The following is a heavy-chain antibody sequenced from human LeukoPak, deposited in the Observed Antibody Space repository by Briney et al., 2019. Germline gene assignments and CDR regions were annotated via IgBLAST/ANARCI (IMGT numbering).Heavy chain of an antibody. CDR2: ISATGGSI. Sequence: GGSLRLSCAASGFTFSSYAMSWVRQAPGKGLEWVSTISATGGSIYYADSVRGRLTISRDNSKNTVYLQMNSLRAEDTAVHYCARDWTYCTNGVCYTRHSKMDVWGKGTTVTVSS. CDR3: ARDWTYCTNGVCYTRHSKMDV. CDR1: GFTFSSYA. J-gene: IGHJ6*04. D-gene: IGHD2-8*01. V-gene: IGHV3-23*01.